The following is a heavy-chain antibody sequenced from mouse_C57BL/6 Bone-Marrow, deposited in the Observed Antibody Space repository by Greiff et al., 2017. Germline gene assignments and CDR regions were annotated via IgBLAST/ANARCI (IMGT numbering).Heavy chain of an antibody. J-gene: IGHJ1*03. Sequence: QVQLQQPGAELVKPGASVKMSCKASGYTFTSYWITWVKQRPGQGLEWIGDIYPGSGSTNYNEKFKSKATLTVDTSSSIAYMQLSSLTSEDSAVYYCAREIYDGYYVDWYFDVWGTGTTVTVSS. CDR3: AREIYDGYYVDWYFDV. V-gene: IGHV1-55*01. CDR1: GYTFTSYW. D-gene: IGHD2-3*01. CDR2: IYPGSGST.